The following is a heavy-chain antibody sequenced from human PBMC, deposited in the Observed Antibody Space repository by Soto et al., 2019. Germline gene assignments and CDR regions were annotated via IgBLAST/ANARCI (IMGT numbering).Heavy chain of an antibody. CDR3: ARSPWFDYGDYVFNWFDP. D-gene: IGHD4-17*01. Sequence: ASVKVSCKASGYTFTNYDINWVRQAAGQGLEWMGWMNPKSGKTGYAQKFQDRVTMTRDTSISTAYMELSSLMSEDTAVYFCARSPWFDYGDYVFNWFDPWGQGTLVTVSS. CDR2: MNPKSGKT. V-gene: IGHV1-8*01. CDR1: GYTFTNYD. J-gene: IGHJ5*02.